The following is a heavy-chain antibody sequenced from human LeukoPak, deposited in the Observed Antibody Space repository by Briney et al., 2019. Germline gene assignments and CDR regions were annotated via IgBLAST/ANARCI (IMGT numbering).Heavy chain of an antibody. V-gene: IGHV3-48*02. Sequence: GGSLRLSCAASGFTFSSYSMNWVRQAPGKGLEWVSYISSSSSTIYYADSVKGRFTISRDNAKNSLYLQMNSLRDEDTAVYYCAREGSSGWSPTWFDPWGQGTLVTVSS. J-gene: IGHJ5*02. D-gene: IGHD6-19*01. CDR1: GFTFSSYS. CDR2: ISSSSSTI. CDR3: AREGSSGWSPTWFDP.